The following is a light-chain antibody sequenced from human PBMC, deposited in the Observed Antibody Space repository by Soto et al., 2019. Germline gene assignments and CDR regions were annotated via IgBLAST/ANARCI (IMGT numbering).Light chain of an antibody. Sequence: QSVLTQPPSVSGAPGQRVTISCTGSSSNIGAGHALHWYQHLPGAAPKLLMYGNSDRPSGVPDRFSGSKSGTSASLAITGLQPEDEADYYCQSYDDSLRGWVFGGGTKVTGL. CDR2: GNS. CDR1: SSNIGAGHA. J-gene: IGLJ3*02. CDR3: QSYDDSLRGWV. V-gene: IGLV1-40*01.